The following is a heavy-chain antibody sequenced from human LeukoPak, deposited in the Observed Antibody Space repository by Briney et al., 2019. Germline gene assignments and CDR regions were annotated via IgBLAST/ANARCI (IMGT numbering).Heavy chain of an antibody. CDR3: ARDLGYCSSTSCPPVD. CDR2: IYYSGST. CDR1: GGSISSGGYY. V-gene: IGHV4-31*03. J-gene: IGHJ4*02. D-gene: IGHD2-2*01. Sequence: SETLSLTCTVPGGSISSGGYYWSWIRQHPGKGLEWIGYIYYSGSTYYNPSLKSRVTISVDTSKNQFSLKLSSVTAADTAVYYCARDLGYCSSTSCPPVDWGQGTLVTVSS.